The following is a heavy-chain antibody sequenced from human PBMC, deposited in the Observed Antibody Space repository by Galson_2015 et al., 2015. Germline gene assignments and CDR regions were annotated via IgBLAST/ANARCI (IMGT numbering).Heavy chain of an antibody. J-gene: IGHJ6*02. V-gene: IGHV4-34*01. CDR1: DGSFSGYS. Sequence: TLSLTCGVYDGSFSGYSWSWIRQPLGKGLEWIGEINHSGSTNYNPSLKSRVTISVDTSKNQFSLKLSSVTAADTAVYYCARVLSTVAGTRKIYYGMDVWGQGTTVTVSS. CDR3: ARVLSTVAGTRKIYYGMDV. D-gene: IGHD6-19*01. CDR2: INHSGST.